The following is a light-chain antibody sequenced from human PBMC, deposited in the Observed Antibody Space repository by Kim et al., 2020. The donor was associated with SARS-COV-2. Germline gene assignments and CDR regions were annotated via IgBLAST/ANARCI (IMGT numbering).Light chain of an antibody. CDR1: QSVSSN. J-gene: IGKJ4*01. V-gene: IGKV3-15*01. CDR2: GAS. Sequence: PPGESATLSCRARQSVSSNLAWYQQKPGQAPRLLIYGASTRATGIPARFSGSGSGTEFTLTISSLQSEDFAVYYCQQYNNWPPLTFGGGTKVDIK. CDR3: QQYNNWPPLT.